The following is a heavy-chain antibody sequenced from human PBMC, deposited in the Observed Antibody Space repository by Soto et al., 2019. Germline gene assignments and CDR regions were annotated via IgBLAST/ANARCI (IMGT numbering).Heavy chain of an antibody. Sequence: EVQLLESGGGFVQPGESLRLSCVVSGFTFSLSAMSWVRQAPGRGLGWVSSISGGGGSTEYTDSVKCRFTISRDKSKDTVHLQMNSLRAEDTAVYYCAKGPEYDSLTGCDYWGQGALVTVSS. V-gene: IGHV3-23*01. J-gene: IGHJ4*02. D-gene: IGHD3-9*01. CDR2: ISGGGGST. CDR3: AKGPEYDSLTGCDY. CDR1: GFTFSLSA.